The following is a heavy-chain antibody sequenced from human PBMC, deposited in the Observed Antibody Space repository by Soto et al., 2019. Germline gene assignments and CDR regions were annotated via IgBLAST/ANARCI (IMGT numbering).Heavy chain of an antibody. V-gene: IGHV3-23*01. CDR1: GFTFSSYA. D-gene: IGHD6-6*01. CDR3: AKVGSSSSELGPLDY. J-gene: IGHJ4*02. CDR2: ISGSGGST. Sequence: GGSLRLSCAASGFTFSSYAMSWVRQAPGKGLEWVSAISGSGGSTYYADSVKGRFTISRDNSKNTLYLQMNSLRAEDTAVYYCAKVGSSSSELGPLDYWGQGTLVTVSS.